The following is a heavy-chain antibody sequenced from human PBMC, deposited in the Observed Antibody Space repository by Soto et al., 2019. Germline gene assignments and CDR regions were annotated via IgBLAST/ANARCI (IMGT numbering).Heavy chain of an antibody. V-gene: IGHV4-34*01. Sequence: SETLSLTCAVYGGSFSGYYWSWIRQPPGKGLEWIGEINHSGSTNYNPSLKSRVTISVDTSKNQFSLKLSSVTAADTAVYYCARGAAAATIRWYYYYGMDVWGQGTTVTV. CDR1: GGSFSGYY. CDR2: INHSGST. CDR3: ARGAAAATIRWYYYYGMDV. J-gene: IGHJ6*02. D-gene: IGHD6-13*01.